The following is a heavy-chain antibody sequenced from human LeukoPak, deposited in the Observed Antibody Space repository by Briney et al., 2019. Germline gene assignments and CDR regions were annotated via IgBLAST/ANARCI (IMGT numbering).Heavy chain of an antibody. CDR1: GVSISSSNSY. CDR3: ARTTEDCSSTSCYQYWFDP. J-gene: IGHJ5*02. D-gene: IGHD2-2*01. CDR2: IYYSGNT. V-gene: IGHV4-39*01. Sequence: SETLSLTCTVSGVSISSSNSYWGWIRHPPGKGLEWIGCIYYSGNTYYNASLKSQVSISIDTSKNQFSLRLTSVTAADTAVYYCARTTEDCSSTSCYQYWFDPWGKGTLVTVSS.